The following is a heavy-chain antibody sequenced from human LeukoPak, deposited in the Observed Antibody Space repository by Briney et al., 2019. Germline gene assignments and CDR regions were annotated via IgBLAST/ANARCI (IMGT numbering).Heavy chain of an antibody. J-gene: IGHJ6*03. CDR3: ARDQRSGYSGYDYYYYYYMDV. D-gene: IGHD5-12*01. CDR1: GFSLTIGYF. V-gene: IGHV4-38-2*02. CDR2: IYYSGST. Sequence: SETLSLTCNVSGFSLTIGYFWGWIRQPPGKGLEWVGSIYYSGSTYYNPSLKSRVTISVDTSKSQFSLKLRSVTAADTAVYYCARDQRSGYSGYDYYYYYYMDVWGKGTTVTVSS.